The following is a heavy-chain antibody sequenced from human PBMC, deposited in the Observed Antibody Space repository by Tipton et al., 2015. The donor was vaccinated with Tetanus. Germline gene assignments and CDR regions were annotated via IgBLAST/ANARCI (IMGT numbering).Heavy chain of an antibody. Sequence: QLVQSGAEVKKPGASVKVSCKASGYTFTSYGISWVRQAPGQELEWMGWISAYNGNTNYAQKLQGRVTMTTDTSTSTAYMGLRGLRSDDTAVYYCARRSERERNDAFDIWGQGTMVTVSS. D-gene: IGHD1-1*01. V-gene: IGHV1-18*04. CDR3: ARRSERERNDAFDI. CDR2: ISAYNGNT. CDR1: GYTFTSYG. J-gene: IGHJ3*02.